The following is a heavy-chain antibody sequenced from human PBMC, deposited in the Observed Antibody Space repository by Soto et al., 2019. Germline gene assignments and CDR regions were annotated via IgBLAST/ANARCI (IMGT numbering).Heavy chain of an antibody. Sequence: ASVKVSCKASGGTFSSYAISWVRQAPGQGLELMGGIIPIFGTANYAQKFQGRVTITADESTSTAYMELSSLRSEDTAVYYCARAVYGDYAHPGPTDRWFDPWGQGTPVTVSS. CDR3: ARAVYGDYAHPGPTDRWFDP. J-gene: IGHJ5*02. D-gene: IGHD4-17*01. CDR1: GGTFSSYA. V-gene: IGHV1-69*13. CDR2: IIPIFGTA.